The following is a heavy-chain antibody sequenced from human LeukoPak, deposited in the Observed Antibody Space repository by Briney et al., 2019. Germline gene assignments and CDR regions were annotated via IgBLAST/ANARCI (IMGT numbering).Heavy chain of an antibody. J-gene: IGHJ4*02. Sequence: SGTLSLTCAVSGGSISSSNWWSWVRQPPGKGLEWIGSIYYSGSTYYDPSLKSRVTISVDTSKNQFSLKLSSVTAADTAVYYCARSIVGASFGYDYWGQGTLVTVSS. V-gene: IGHV4-4*02. D-gene: IGHD1-26*01. CDR3: ARSIVGASFGYDY. CDR1: GGSISSSNW. CDR2: IYYSGST.